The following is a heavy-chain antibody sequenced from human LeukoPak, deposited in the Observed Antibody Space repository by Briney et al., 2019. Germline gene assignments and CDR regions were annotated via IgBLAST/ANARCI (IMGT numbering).Heavy chain of an antibody. D-gene: IGHD1-26*01. J-gene: IGHJ5*02. Sequence: GGPLRLSCAASGFTVSSNYMSWVRQAPGKGLEWVSVIYSGGSTYYADSVKGRFTISRDNSKNTLYLQMNSLRAEDTAVYYCAREVVGATTMSWFDPWGQGTLDTVSS. CDR2: IYSGGST. V-gene: IGHV3-53*01. CDR3: AREVVGATTMSWFDP. CDR1: GFTVSSNY.